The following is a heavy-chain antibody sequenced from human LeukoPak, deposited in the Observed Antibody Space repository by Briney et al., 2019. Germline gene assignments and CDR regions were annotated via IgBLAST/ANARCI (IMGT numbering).Heavy chain of an antibody. CDR1: GGTFSSYA. D-gene: IGHD1-7*01. J-gene: IGHJ4*02. CDR2: IIPILGIA. CDR3: ARDGELSVY. V-gene: IGHV1-69*04. Sequence: SVTVSCKASGGTFSSYAISWVRQAPGQGLEWMGRIIPILGIANYAQKFQGRVTITADKSTSTAYMELSSLRSEDTAVYYCARDGELSVYWGQGTLVTVSS.